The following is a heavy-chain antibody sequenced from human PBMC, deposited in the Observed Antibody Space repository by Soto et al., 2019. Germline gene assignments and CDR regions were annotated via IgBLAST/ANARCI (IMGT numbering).Heavy chain of an antibody. D-gene: IGHD3-10*01. V-gene: IGHV3-23*01. CDR2: TSGSGNST. Sequence: EVQLLESGGTLEQPGGSLRLSCAASGFIFSNYAMTWVRQAPGKGLEWVSTTSGSGNSTDYADYVKGRFTISRDNSKNTLYLQMNSLRVEDTDVYYCAKETMFRGVVRLYYYGMDVWGQGTTVSVSS. J-gene: IGHJ6*02. CDR3: AKETMFRGVVRLYYYGMDV. CDR1: GFIFSNYA.